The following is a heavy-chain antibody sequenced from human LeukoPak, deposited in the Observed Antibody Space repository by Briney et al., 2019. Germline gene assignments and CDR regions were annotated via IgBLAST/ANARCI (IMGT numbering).Heavy chain of an antibody. Sequence: SETLSLTCTVSGGSISSSSYYWGWIRQPPGKGLEWIGSIYYSGSTYYNPSLKSRVTISADTSKNQFSLKLISVTAADTAVYYCASRKLGNDYWGQGTLVTVSS. J-gene: IGHJ4*02. CDR3: ASRKLGNDY. D-gene: IGHD7-27*01. V-gene: IGHV4-39*07. CDR2: IYYSGST. CDR1: GGSISSSSYY.